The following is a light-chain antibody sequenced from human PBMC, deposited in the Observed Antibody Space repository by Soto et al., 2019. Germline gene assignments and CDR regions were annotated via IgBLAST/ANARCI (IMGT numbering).Light chain of an antibody. CDR2: LNSDGSH. Sequence: QSVLTQSPSASASLGASVKLTCTLSSGHSTYAIAWHQQQPEKGPRYLMKLNSDGSHSKGDGIPDRFSGSSSGAERYLSISSLQSEDEAGSYCQTWVTGPPWVFGGGTKLAVL. V-gene: IGLV4-69*01. J-gene: IGLJ3*02. CDR1: SGHSTYA. CDR3: QTWVTGPPWV.